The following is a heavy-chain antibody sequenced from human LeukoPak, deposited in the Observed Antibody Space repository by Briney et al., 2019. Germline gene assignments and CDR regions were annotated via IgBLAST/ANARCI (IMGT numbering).Heavy chain of an antibody. CDR2: IYSDGST. D-gene: IGHD3-10*01. Sequence: GGSLRLSCTASKFTLSGYEMNWVRQAPGKGLEWVSFIYSDGSTYYADSVKGRFTISRDNSKNTLYLQMNSLRAEDTAVYYCAREWRGSVDAFDIWGQGTMVTVSS. CDR1: KFTLSGYE. J-gene: IGHJ3*02. CDR3: AREWRGSVDAFDI. V-gene: IGHV3-53*01.